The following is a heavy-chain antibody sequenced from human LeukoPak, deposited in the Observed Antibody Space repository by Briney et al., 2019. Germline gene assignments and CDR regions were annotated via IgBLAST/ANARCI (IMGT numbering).Heavy chain of an antibody. CDR2: IYSGDST. V-gene: IGHV3-53*01. Sequence: PGGSLRLSCAASGFSASSNYVSRVRQAPGEGLEWVSVIYSGDSTYYADSVKGRFTISRDNSKNTLQLQMNSLRAEDTAVYYCARGRVGCTNYAFEIWGQGTMVTVSS. CDR3: ARGRVGCTNYAFEI. J-gene: IGHJ3*02. CDR1: GFSASSNY. D-gene: IGHD2-8*01.